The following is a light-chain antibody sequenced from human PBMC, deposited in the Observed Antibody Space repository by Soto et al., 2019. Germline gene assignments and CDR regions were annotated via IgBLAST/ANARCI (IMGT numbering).Light chain of an antibody. Sequence: DIQMTQSPSSLSASVGDRVTITCRASQSISSYLNWYQQKPGKAPKLLIYDASSLQSGVPSRFSGSGSGTDFTITISSLQPEDFATYYCQQSYSISWTFGQGTKVEIK. CDR2: DAS. V-gene: IGKV1-39*01. CDR1: QSISSY. CDR3: QQSYSISWT. J-gene: IGKJ1*01.